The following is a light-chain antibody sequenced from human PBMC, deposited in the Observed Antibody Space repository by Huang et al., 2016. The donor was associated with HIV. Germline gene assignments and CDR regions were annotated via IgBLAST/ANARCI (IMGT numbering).Light chain of an antibody. Sequence: DIQMTQSPSSVSASVGDRVTITCRASQGISSRLAWYQQKPGKAPNLLIYAASSLQSVVPARFSGSGSGTDFTLTISSLQPEDFATYYCQQAYSFPRALTFGGGTKVEIK. CDR1: QGISSR. J-gene: IGKJ4*01. CDR2: AAS. V-gene: IGKV1-12*01. CDR3: QQAYSFPRALT.